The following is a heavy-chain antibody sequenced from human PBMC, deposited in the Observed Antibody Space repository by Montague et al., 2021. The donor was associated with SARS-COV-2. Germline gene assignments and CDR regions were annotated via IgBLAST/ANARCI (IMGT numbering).Heavy chain of an antibody. CDR2: INYSGIT. J-gene: IGHJ4*02. V-gene: IGHV4-59*01. Sequence: SETLSLTCTVSGGSISTYYWSWIRQPPGKGLEWIAYINYSGITKHNPSLQSRVSISLDTSKNHFSLNLKSVTAADTAVYYCATSGWLTRAFDSWGQGTLVFVSS. CDR1: GGSISTYY. D-gene: IGHD5-12*01. CDR3: ATSGWLTRAFDS.